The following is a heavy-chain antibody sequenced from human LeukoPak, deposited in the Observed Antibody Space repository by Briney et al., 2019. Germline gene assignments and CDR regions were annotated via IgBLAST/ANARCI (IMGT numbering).Heavy chain of an antibody. CDR1: RGTLSSYA. CDR2: IIPIFGTA. D-gene: IGHD3-10*01. Sequence: GASAKVSCKASRGTLSSYAISWVRQAPGKGLEWMGGIIPIFGTANYAQKFQGRVTITADESTSTAYMELSSLRSEDTAVYYCARDYGSGSYYYKFDYWGQGTLVTVSS. J-gene: IGHJ4*02. V-gene: IGHV1-69*13. CDR3: ARDYGSGSYYYKFDY.